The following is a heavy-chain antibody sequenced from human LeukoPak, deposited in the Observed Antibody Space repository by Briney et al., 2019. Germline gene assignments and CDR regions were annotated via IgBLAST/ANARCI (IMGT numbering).Heavy chain of an antibody. CDR2: ISGSGVSS. Sequence: DPGGSLRLSRAASGFTFSRYAMSWVRQAPGKGLEWVSDISGSGVSSDYADSVKGRFTISRDNSKNTLYLQMNSLRAEDTAVYYCVGEPWSNYYYYYGMDVWGQGTTVTVSS. J-gene: IGHJ6*02. CDR1: GFTFSRYA. V-gene: IGHV3-23*01. D-gene: IGHD3-16*01. CDR3: VGEPWSNYYYYYGMDV.